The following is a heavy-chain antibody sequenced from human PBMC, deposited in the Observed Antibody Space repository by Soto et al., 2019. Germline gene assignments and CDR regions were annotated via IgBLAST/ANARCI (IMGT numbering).Heavy chain of an antibody. CDR1: GFTFSSYA. D-gene: IGHD1-26*01. Sequence: EVQLLESGGGLVQPGGSLRLSCAASGFTFSSYAMSWVRQAPGKGLEWVSVISGGGGSTYYADSVKGRFTISRDNSKNPRFLHMNMLRGEDTAVYYCARGPVRIVGAALDDWGQGTMVTVSS. CDR2: ISGGGGST. V-gene: IGHV3-23*01. CDR3: ARGPVRIVGAALDD. J-gene: IGHJ4*02.